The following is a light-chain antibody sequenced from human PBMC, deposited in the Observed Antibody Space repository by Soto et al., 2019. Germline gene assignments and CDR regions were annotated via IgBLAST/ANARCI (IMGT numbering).Light chain of an antibody. V-gene: IGKV1-9*01. CDR1: QGISSY. CDR2: TAS. J-gene: IGKJ1*01. CDR3: QQYYTYWHM. Sequence: DIQLTHSPSFLAASVRERVTITCRASQGISSYLAWYQQKPGKAPNLLIHTASTLQSGVPSRFSGSGSGTEFTLTISNLQPDDFATYYCQQYYTYWHMFGQGTKVDIK.